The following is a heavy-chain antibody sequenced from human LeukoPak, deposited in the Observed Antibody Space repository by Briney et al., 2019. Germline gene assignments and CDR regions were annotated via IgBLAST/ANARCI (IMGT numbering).Heavy chain of an antibody. CDR2: IYYSGST. V-gene: IGHV4-30-4*01. CDR3: ARDRAGYCSGGTCHLYFQH. J-gene: IGHJ1*01. D-gene: IGHD2-15*01. CDR1: GGSTSSGDYY. Sequence: SQTLSLTCTVSGGSTSSGDYYWSWIRQPPGKGLEWIGYIYYSGSTYYNPSLKSRLTISVDTSKNQFSLKLSSVTAADTAVYYCARDRAGYCSGGTCHLYFQHWGQGTLVTVSS.